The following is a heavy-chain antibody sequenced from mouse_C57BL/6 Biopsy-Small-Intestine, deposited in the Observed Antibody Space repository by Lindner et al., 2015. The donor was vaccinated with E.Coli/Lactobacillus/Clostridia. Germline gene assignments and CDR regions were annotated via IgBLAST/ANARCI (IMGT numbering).Heavy chain of an antibody. V-gene: IGHV1-84*02. CDR1: GDTFSNYD. D-gene: IGHD1-1*01. J-gene: IGHJ1*03. CDR3: ARGRRWNQLPAFYHYYMDV. Sequence: SVKVSCKASGDTFSNYDINWVRQATGQGLEWMGWMNPNSGNTGYAQKFQGRVTMTRDTSINTAYMDLSSLESEDTAVYYCARGRRWNQLPAFYHYYMDVWGKGTTVTVSS. CDR2: MNPNSGNT.